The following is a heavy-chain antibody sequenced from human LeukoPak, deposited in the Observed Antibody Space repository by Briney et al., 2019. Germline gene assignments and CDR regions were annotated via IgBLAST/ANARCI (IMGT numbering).Heavy chain of an antibody. CDR2: ISYDGSNK. CDR1: GFTFSSYA. J-gene: IGHJ4*02. Sequence: GGSLRLSCAASGFTFSSYAMHWVRQAPGKGLEWVAVISYDGSNKYYADSVKGRFTISRDNSKNTLYLQMNSLRAEDTAVYYCARQYSSGWTFDYWGQGTLVTVPS. D-gene: IGHD6-19*01. V-gene: IGHV3-30*04. CDR3: ARQYSSGWTFDY.